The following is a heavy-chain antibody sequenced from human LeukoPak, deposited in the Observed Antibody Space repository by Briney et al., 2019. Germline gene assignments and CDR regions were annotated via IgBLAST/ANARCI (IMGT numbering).Heavy chain of an antibody. D-gene: IGHD3-22*01. CDR1: GGSINSYY. J-gene: IGHJ4*02. Sequence: PSETLSLTCTVSGGSINSYYWSWIRQPPGKGLEWIGSIYHSGSTYYNPSLKSRVTISVDTSKNQFSLKLSSVTAADTAVYYCARGGYYDSSGYYYQDYWGQGTLVTVSS. CDR2: IYHSGST. V-gene: IGHV4-38-2*02. CDR3: ARGGYYDSSGYYYQDY.